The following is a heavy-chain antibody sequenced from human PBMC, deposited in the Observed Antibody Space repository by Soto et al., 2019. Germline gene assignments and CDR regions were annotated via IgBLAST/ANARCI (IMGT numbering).Heavy chain of an antibody. D-gene: IGHD2-21*01. CDR2: IYYSGST. CDR1: GGSISNFY. Sequence: QVQLQESGPGLVKPSETLSLTCTVSGGSISNFYWSWIRQPPGKGLEWVGYIYYSGSTNYNPSLKSRVPISVDTSKNQFSLNLSSVTAADTAVYYCAKLGGIGSFDPWGQGILVTVSS. J-gene: IGHJ5*02. CDR3: AKLGGIGSFDP. V-gene: IGHV4-59*08.